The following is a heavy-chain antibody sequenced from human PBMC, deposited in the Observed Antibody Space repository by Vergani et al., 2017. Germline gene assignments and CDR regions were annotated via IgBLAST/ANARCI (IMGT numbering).Heavy chain of an antibody. V-gene: IGHV5-51*01. Sequence: EVQLVQSGAEVKKPGESLTISCKGSGYSFTSYWIGWVRQMPGKGLEWMGIIYPGDSDTRYSPAFQGQVTIPADKSISTAYLQWSSLKASDTAMDYCAGTRDRGQLVRWFDPWGQGTLVTVSS. CDR2: IYPGDSDT. J-gene: IGHJ5*02. D-gene: IGHD6-6*01. CDR1: GYSFTSYW. CDR3: AGTRDRGQLVRWFDP.